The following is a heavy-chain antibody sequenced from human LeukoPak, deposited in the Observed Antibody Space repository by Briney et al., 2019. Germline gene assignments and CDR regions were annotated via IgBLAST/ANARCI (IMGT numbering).Heavy chain of an antibody. CDR1: GFTFSSYG. CDR3: ARDRGIAAAGPFDY. CDR2: IWYDGSNK. V-gene: IGHV3-33*01. Sequence: GGSLRLSCAASGFTFSSYGMHWVRQAPGKGLEWVAVIWYDGSNKYYADSVKGRFTISRDNSKNTLYLQMNSLRAEDTAVYYCARDRGIAAAGPFDYWGQGTPVTVSS. D-gene: IGHD6-13*01. J-gene: IGHJ4*02.